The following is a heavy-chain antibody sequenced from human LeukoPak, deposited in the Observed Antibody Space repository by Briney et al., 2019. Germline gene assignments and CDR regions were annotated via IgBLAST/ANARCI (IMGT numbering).Heavy chain of an antibody. D-gene: IGHD6-13*01. CDR3: ARESSAAPDY. CDR1: GFTFSSYS. Sequence: GGSLRLSCAASGFTFSSYSMNWVRQAPGKGLEWVSYISSSSNTIYYADSVKGRFTISRDNAKNSLYLQMNSLRAEDTAVYYCARESSAAPDYWGQGTLVTVSS. J-gene: IGHJ4*02. CDR2: ISSSSNTI. V-gene: IGHV3-48*01.